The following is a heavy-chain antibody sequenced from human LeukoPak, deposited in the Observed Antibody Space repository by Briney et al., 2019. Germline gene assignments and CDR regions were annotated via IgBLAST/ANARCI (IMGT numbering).Heavy chain of an antibody. CDR1: GFSFSSYA. Sequence: GGSLRLSCAASGFSFSSYAMTWVRQAPGKGLEWVSVVSGSGETTYYADSVKGRFTISRDNSKNTLYLQMNSLRAEDTAVYYCVKESELLCGGWFDPWGQGTLVTVSS. J-gene: IGHJ5*02. CDR3: VKESELLCGGWFDP. V-gene: IGHV3-23*01. CDR2: VSGSGETT. D-gene: IGHD2-2*01.